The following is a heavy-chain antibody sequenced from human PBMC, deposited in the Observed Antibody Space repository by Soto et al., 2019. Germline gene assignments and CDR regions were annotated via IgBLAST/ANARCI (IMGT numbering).Heavy chain of an antibody. CDR3: ARDHRYCSSTSCHPYGMDV. V-gene: IGHV4-61*08. D-gene: IGHD2-2*01. CDR2: IYYSGST. CDR1: GGSVSSGDYY. J-gene: IGHJ6*02. Sequence: PSETLSLTCTVSGGSVSSGDYYWSWIRQPPGKGLEWIGYIYYSGSTNYNPSLKSRVTISVDTSKNQFSLKLSSVTAADTAVYYCARDHRYCSSTSCHPYGMDVWGQGTTVTVSS.